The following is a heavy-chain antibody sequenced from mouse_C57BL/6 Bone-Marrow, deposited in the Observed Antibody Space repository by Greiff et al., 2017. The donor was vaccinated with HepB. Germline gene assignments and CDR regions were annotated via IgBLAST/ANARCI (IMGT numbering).Heavy chain of an antibody. D-gene: IGHD3-1*01. J-gene: IGHJ4*01. CDR1: GFTFSSDA. V-gene: IGHV5-4*01. Sequence: EVMLVESGGGLVKPGGSRKLSCAASGFTFSSDAMSWVRKTPEKRLEWVATISDGGSYTYYPDNVKGRFTISRDNAKNNLYLQMSHLKSEDTAMYYCARDRATDMDYWGQGTSVTVSS. CDR2: ISDGGSYT. CDR3: ARDRATDMDY.